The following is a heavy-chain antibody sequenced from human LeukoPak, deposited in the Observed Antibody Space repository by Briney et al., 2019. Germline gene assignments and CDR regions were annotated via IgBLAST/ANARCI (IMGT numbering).Heavy chain of an antibody. Sequence: PSQTLSLTCTVSGGSISSGSSYWSWIRQPAGKGLEWIGRIYTRGSTNYNPSLTSRVTISVYTSKNQFSLKLSSVTAADTAVYYCARGSSGWYGLFDYWGQGTLVTVSS. J-gene: IGHJ4*02. D-gene: IGHD6-19*01. V-gene: IGHV4-61*02. CDR3: ARGSSGWYGLFDY. CDR2: IYTRGST. CDR1: GGSISSGSSY.